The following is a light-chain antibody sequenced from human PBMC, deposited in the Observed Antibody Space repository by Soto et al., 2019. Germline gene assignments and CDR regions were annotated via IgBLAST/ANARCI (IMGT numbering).Light chain of an antibody. V-gene: IGLV2-14*01. Sequence: QSALTQPASVSGSPGQSITVSCTGSRSDVGSYDYVSWYQQYPGKAPKRLIYEVTNRPSGVSARFSGSKSENTACLTISGLQAEDEGDYYCSSYSSRRSRFVFGTGTKLTVL. CDR2: EVT. CDR3: SSYSSRRSRFV. J-gene: IGLJ1*01. CDR1: RSDVGSYDY.